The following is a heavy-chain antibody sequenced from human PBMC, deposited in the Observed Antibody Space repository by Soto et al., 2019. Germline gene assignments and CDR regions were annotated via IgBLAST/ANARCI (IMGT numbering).Heavy chain of an antibody. CDR1: GYSFTNYY. Sequence: PGESLKISCKGSGYSFTNYYIAWVRQLPGKGLEWMGIINPGDSYTRYNPSFQGQVTMSADKSISTAYLQWSSLQASDTAMYYCAISYPLGSGYSYYGMDVWGQGTTVTVSS. V-gene: IGHV5-51*01. CDR2: INPGDSYT. J-gene: IGHJ6*02. D-gene: IGHD3-16*01. CDR3: AISYPLGSGYSYYGMDV.